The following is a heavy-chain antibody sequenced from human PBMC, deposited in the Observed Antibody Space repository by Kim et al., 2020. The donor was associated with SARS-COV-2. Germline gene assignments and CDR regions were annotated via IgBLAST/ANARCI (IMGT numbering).Heavy chain of an antibody. CDR1: GYTLTELS. CDR2: FDPEDGET. Sequence: ASVKVSCKVSGYTLTELSMHWVRQAPGKGLEWMGGFDPEDGETIYAQKFQGRVTMTEDTSTDTAYMELSSLRSEDTAVYYCATRGYSGYDSPLGYWGQGTLVTVSS. CDR3: ATRGYSGYDSPLGY. J-gene: IGHJ4*02. D-gene: IGHD5-12*01. V-gene: IGHV1-24*01.